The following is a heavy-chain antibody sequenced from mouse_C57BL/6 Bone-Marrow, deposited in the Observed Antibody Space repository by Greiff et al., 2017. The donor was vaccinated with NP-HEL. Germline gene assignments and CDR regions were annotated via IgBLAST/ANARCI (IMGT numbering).Heavy chain of an antibody. D-gene: IGHD1-1*01. V-gene: IGHV1-66*01. CDR2: IYPGSGNT. CDR3: ARGFITTVVATDYYAMDY. CDR1: GYSFTSYY. J-gene: IGHJ4*01. Sequence: VQRVESGPELVKPGASVKISCKASGYSFTSYYIHWVKQRPGQGLEWIGWIYPGSGNTKYNEKFKGKATLTADTSSSTAYMQLSSLTSEDSAVYYCARGFITTVVATDYYAMDYWGQGTSVTVSS.